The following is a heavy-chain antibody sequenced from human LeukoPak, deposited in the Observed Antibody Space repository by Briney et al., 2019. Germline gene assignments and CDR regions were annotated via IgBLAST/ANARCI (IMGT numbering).Heavy chain of an antibody. D-gene: IGHD1-1*01. CDR2: IKEDGSER. CDR1: AFIFSGHW. CDR3: VLGAYWNDDKNAFHI. J-gene: IGHJ3*02. V-gene: IGHV3-7*03. Sequence: GGSLRLSCEGSAFIFSGHWMNWVRQTPGKGLEWVASIKEDGSERQYVDSVKGRFSISRDNTKGSLFLQLNSLRAEDTAVYFCVLGAYWNDDKNAFHIWGPGTMVTVSS.